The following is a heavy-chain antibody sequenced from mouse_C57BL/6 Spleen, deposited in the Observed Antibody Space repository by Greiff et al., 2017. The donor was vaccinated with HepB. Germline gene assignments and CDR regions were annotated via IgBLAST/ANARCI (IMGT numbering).Heavy chain of an antibody. D-gene: IGHD1-1*01. Sequence: VQLKQSGTVLARPGASVKMSCKTSGYTFTSYRMHWVKQRPGQGLEWIGAIYPGNSDTSYNQKFKGKAKLTAVTSASTAYMELSSLTNEDSAVYYCTREYYYGSSYGFAYWGQGTLVTVSA. V-gene: IGHV1-5*01. CDR3: TREYYYGSSYGFAY. J-gene: IGHJ3*01. CDR1: GYTFTSYR. CDR2: IYPGNSDT.